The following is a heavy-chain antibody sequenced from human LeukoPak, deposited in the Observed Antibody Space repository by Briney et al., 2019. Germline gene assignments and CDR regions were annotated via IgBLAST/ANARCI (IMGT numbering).Heavy chain of an antibody. J-gene: IGHJ4*02. CDR1: GGSISSYY. V-gene: IGHV4-4*07. Sequence: SETLSLTCTVSGGSISSYYWSWIRQPAGKGLEWIGRIYTSGSTNYNPSLKSRVTMSVDMSKNQFSLKLSSVTAADTAVYYCARDQSEAGTPDPPAFDYWGQGTLVTVSS. D-gene: IGHD6-19*01. CDR2: IYTSGST. CDR3: ARDQSEAGTPDPPAFDY.